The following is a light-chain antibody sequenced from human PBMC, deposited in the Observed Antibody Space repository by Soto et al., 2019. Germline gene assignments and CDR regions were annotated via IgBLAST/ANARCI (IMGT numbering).Light chain of an antibody. CDR3: NSYTSSSTYV. CDR1: SSDVGGSDH. J-gene: IGLJ1*01. Sequence: QSALTQPASVSGSPGQSITVSCTGTSSDVGGSDHVNWYQQHPGKAPKLMIFDVSNRPSGVSTLCSGSKSGNAASLTISGLQAEDEADYYFNSYTSSSTYVFGTGTKHTVL. V-gene: IGLV2-14*03. CDR2: DVS.